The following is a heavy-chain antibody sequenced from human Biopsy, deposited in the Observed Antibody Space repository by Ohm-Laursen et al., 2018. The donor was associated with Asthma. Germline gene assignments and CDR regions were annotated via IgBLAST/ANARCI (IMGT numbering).Heavy chain of an antibody. D-gene: IGHD6-19*01. J-gene: IGHJ1*01. CDR1: GGSMSSSSYY. CDR3: VRGEEVAGTYFKD. V-gene: IGHV4-39*02. CDR2: ISYTGSA. Sequence: SDTLSLTCTVSGGSMSSSSYYWGWIRQPPGKGLEWMGSISYTGSAYHNPPLESRVSISVDTSTYHFSLRLNSVTAADTAVYYCVRGEEVAGTYFKDWDQGTLVTVSS.